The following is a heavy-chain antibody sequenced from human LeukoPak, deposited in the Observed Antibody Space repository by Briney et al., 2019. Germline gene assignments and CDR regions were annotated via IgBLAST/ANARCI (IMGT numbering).Heavy chain of an antibody. Sequence: PGGSLRLSCAASGFTFDDYAMHWVRQAPGKGLEWVSGISWNSGSIGYADSVKGRFTISRDNSKNTLYLQMNSLRAEDTAVYYCASSSSSSYYYYYYMDVWGKGTTVTVSS. CDR2: ISWNSGSI. CDR3: ASSSSSSYYYYYYMDV. V-gene: IGHV3-9*01. J-gene: IGHJ6*03. D-gene: IGHD6-6*01. CDR1: GFTFDDYA.